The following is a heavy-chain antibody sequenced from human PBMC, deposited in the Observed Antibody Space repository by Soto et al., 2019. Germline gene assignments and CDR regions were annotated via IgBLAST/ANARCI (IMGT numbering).Heavy chain of an antibody. CDR1: GFTFNNYG. D-gene: IGHD6-13*01. V-gene: IGHV3-30*18. Sequence: QVQLVESGGGVVQPGRSLRHSCAASGFTFNNYGMHWVRQAPGKGLEWVAAISNDGNDKYYADSVKGRLTISRDNSKNTVYLQMNSLRAEDTAVYHCAKDQDIAASHGIDWGQGTMVTVSS. J-gene: IGHJ3*01. CDR3: AKDQDIAASHGID. CDR2: ISNDGNDK.